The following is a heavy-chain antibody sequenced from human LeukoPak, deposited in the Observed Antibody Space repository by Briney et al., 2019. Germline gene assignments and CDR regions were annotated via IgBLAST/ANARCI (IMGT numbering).Heavy chain of an antibody. CDR1: GYTFTGYY. V-gene: IGHV1-2*06. D-gene: IGHD6-13*01. CDR3: ARLRIAAAGILNFDY. J-gene: IGHJ4*02. Sequence: GASVKVSCKASGYTFTGYYMHWVRQAPGQGLEWMGRINPNSGGTNYAQKFQGRVTMTRDTSISTAYMELSRLRSDDTAVYYCARLRIAAAGILNFDYWGQGTLVTVSS. CDR2: INPNSGGT.